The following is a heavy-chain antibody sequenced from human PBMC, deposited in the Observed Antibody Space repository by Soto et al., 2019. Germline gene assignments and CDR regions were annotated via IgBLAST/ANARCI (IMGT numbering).Heavy chain of an antibody. CDR2: LSFDGSNK. D-gene: IGHD2-2*01. CDR1: RFSFSNFG. Sequence: QEQLVESGGGVVQPGMSLRLSCVASRFSFSNFGMHWVRQAPGKGLEWVAALSFDGSNKNYADGVRGRFTLSRDNSKNTLYLHMSSLRSDDTAMYYCAKGGCSSSSCSFDSWGQGTLVTV. V-gene: IGHV3-30*18. CDR3: AKGGCSSSSCSFDS. J-gene: IGHJ5*01.